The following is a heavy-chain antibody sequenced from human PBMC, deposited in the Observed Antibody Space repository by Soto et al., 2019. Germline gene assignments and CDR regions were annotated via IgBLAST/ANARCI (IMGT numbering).Heavy chain of an antibody. Sequence: QVQLVQSGAEVKKPGASVKVSCKASGYTFTSYDINWVRQATGQGLEWMGWMNPNSGNTGYAQKFQGRITTTRNTSSRTAYMTLSSLRSEDSAVYYCSREWGRCMDVWGRGTTVTVSS. CDR3: SREWGRCMDV. J-gene: IGHJ6*02. V-gene: IGHV1-8*01. CDR1: GYTFTSYD. CDR2: MNPNSGNT. D-gene: IGHD1-26*01.